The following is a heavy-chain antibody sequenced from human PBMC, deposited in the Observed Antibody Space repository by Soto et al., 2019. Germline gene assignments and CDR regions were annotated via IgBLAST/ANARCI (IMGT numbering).Heavy chain of an antibody. CDR2: ISGSGGST. D-gene: IGHD3-10*01. CDR3: AKDTLVDYYGSGSYDFHYYGMDV. J-gene: IGHJ6*02. Sequence: GGSLRLSCAASGFTFSSYAMSWVRQAPGKGLEWVSAISGSGGSTYYADSVKGRFTISRDNSKNTLYLQMNSLRAEDTAVYYCAKDTLVDYYGSGSYDFHYYGMDVWGQGTTVTVSS. CDR1: GFTFSSYA. V-gene: IGHV3-23*01.